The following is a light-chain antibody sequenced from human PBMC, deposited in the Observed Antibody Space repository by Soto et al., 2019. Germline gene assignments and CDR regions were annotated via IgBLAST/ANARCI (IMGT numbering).Light chain of an antibody. CDR1: QTIAMY. Sequence: DIQMTQSPSSLSASVGDRVTITCRASQTIAMYVNWFQQKPGKAPKPLIYTTSSLQSGVPPRFSGSASETDFTLTISRLQPEDSATYYCQQSFTTPYTFCQGTKLEIK. J-gene: IGKJ2*01. CDR3: QQSFTTPYT. CDR2: TTS. V-gene: IGKV1-39*01.